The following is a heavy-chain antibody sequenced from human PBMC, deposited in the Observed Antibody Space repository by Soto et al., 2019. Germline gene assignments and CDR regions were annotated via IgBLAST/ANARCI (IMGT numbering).Heavy chain of an antibody. CDR3: ARGQLAALVKYYYYGMDV. V-gene: IGHV1-8*01. Sequence: ASVKVSCKASGYTFTSYDINWVRQATGQGLERMGWMNPNSGNTGYAQKFQGRVTMTRNTSISAAYMELSSLRSEDTAVYYCARGQLAALVKYYYYGMDVWGQGTTVTVSS. J-gene: IGHJ6*02. CDR1: GYTFTSYD. CDR2: MNPNSGNT. D-gene: IGHD2-2*01.